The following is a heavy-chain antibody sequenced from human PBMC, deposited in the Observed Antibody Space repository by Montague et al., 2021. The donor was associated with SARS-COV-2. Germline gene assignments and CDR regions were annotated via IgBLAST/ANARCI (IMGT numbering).Heavy chain of an antibody. CDR3: ARTGYSSGWHSFDY. CDR2: IYHSGST. J-gene: IGHJ4*02. D-gene: IGHD6-19*01. CDR1: GGSISSINW. Sequence: SETLSLTCVVSGGSISSINWWSWVRQPPGKGLEWIGEIYHSGSTNYNPSLKSRVIISVDKSKNQFSLKLSSVIAADTAVYYSARTGYSSGWHSFDYWGQGTLVTVSS. V-gene: IGHV4-4*02.